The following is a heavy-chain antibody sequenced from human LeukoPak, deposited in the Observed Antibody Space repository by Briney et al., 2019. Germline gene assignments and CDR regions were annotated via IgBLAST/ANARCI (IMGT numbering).Heavy chain of an antibody. D-gene: IGHD3-22*01. Sequence: TGESLKISCKGSGSRFTSYWIGWVRQLPGKGLEWMGIIYPGNSDTRYSPSFQGQVTISADKSISTAYLQWSSLNASDSAMYYCARRYYYDSSGYFLYWGQGTLVTVSS. CDR1: GSRFTSYW. CDR3: ARRYYYDSSGYFLY. J-gene: IGHJ4*02. CDR2: IYPGNSDT. V-gene: IGHV5-51*01.